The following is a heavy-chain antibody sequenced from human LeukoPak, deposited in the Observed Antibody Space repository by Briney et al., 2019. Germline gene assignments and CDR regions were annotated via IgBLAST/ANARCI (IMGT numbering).Heavy chain of an antibody. Sequence: GGSLRLSCEASGFTFGSFAMYWVRQAPGKGLDWITGIFDSCGSPHYADSVKGRFTISRDNSKNTVYLQINSLRAEDTAVYYCGKTTAGYSSGQKPAWPVDYWGQGTLVTVSS. CDR3: GKTTAGYSSGQKPAWPVDY. CDR2: IFDSCGSP. D-gene: IGHD5-18*01. CDR1: GFTFGSFA. V-gene: IGHV3-23*01. J-gene: IGHJ4*02.